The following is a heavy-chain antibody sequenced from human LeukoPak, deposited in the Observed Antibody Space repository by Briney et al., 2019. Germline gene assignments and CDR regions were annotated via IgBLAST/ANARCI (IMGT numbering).Heavy chain of an antibody. D-gene: IGHD3-16*01. V-gene: IGHV3-23*01. J-gene: IGHJ6*04. CDR1: GITFDYHA. Sequence: GGSLRLSCVVSGITFDYHALSWVRQAPGKGLEWVSGINGVGDRADYADSVRGRSIISRDISKNTLYLQMYSLRADDTAVYYCSTSPSWGVWGKGTTVTVSS. CDR2: INGVGDRA. CDR3: STSPSWGV.